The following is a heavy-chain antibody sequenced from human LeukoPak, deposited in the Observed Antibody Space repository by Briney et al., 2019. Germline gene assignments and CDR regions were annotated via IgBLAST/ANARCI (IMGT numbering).Heavy chain of an antibody. CDR1: GGSISSYY. D-gene: IGHD2-2*01. CDR2: IYYSGST. V-gene: IGHV4-59*01. J-gene: IGHJ4*02. CDR3: ARDRTGYCSSTSCSYYFDY. Sequence: SETLSLTCAVSGGSISSYYWSWIRQPPGKGLEWIGYIYYSGSTNYNPSLKSRVTISVDTSKNQFSLKLSSVTAADTAVYYCARDRTGYCSSTSCSYYFDYWGQGTLVTVSS.